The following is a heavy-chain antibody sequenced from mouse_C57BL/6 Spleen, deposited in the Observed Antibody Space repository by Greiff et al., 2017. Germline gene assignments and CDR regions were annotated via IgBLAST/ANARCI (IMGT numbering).Heavy chain of an antibody. V-gene: IGHV1-69*01. CDR1: GYTFTSYW. CDR2: IDLSDSYT. J-gene: IGHJ4*01. D-gene: IGHD2-10*01. CDR3: ARGPTDAMDY. Sequence: QVQLQQPGAELVIPGASVKLSCKAPGYTFTSYWMHWVKQRPGQGLEWIGEIDLSDSYTNYNQKFRGKSTLTVDNSPSTAYMQLSSLTSEDAAVYYGARGPTDAMDYWGQGTSVTVSS.